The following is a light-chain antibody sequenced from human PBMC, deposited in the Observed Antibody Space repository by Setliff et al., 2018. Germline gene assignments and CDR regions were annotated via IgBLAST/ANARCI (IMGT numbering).Light chain of an antibody. J-gene: IGLJ1*01. V-gene: IGLV2-8*01. CDR3: GSYAGYNNFSV. Sequence: QSVLAQPQGESGSPGQSVTISCTGTSSDVCGYKRVSWYQQYPGKAPKVMIYEVTKRPSGVPDSFSGSKSCNTASLTVSALQAEDEGDYYCGSYAGYNNFSVFGTGTKVTV. CDR1: SSDVCGYKR. CDR2: EVT.